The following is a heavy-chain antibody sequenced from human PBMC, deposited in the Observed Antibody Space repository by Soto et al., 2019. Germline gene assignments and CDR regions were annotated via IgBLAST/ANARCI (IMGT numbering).Heavy chain of an antibody. CDR2: IIPILGIA. CDR1: GGTFSSYT. D-gene: IGHD4-4*01. Sequence: AVKVSCKASGGTFSSYTISRVRQAPGQGLEWMGRIIPILGIANYAQKFQGRVTITADKSTSTAYMELSSLRAEDTAVYYCARSGVTSVTTCDYWGQGTLVTVSS. J-gene: IGHJ4*02. CDR3: ARSGVTSVTTCDY. V-gene: IGHV1-69*02.